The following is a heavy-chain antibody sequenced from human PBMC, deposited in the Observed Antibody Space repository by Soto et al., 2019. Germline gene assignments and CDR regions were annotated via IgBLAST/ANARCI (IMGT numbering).Heavy chain of an antibody. J-gene: IGHJ6*02. CDR1: VFTFSSYG. D-gene: IGHD6-13*01. Sequence: GGSLRLSCAASVFTFSSYGMHWVRQAPGKGLEWVAVISYDGSNKYYADSVKGRFTISRDTSKNTLYLQMNSLRAGDTAVYYCAKDRVLGISSWLYYYYYGMDVWGQGTTVTVSS. CDR3: AKDRVLGISSWLYYYYYGMDV. CDR2: ISYDGSNK. V-gene: IGHV3-30*18.